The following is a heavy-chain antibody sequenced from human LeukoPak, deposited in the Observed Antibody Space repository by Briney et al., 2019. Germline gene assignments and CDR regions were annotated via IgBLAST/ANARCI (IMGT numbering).Heavy chain of an antibody. CDR2: IYHTGST. D-gene: IGHD3-16*01. CDR3: ARDGGYGRLDY. V-gene: IGHV4-59*02. J-gene: IGHJ4*02. CDR1: GGSVSDYY. Sequence: SETLSLTCTISGGSVSDYYWSWIRQSPGKGLEWIGYIYHTGSTSYSPSLKSRVTISADTSQNQFSLKLSSVTAADTAVYYCARDGGYGRLDYWGQGTLVTVSS.